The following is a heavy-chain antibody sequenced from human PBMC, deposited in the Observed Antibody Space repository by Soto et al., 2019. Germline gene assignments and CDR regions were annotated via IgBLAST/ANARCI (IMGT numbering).Heavy chain of an antibody. CDR3: ATHPPYGPLDH. J-gene: IGHJ1*01. Sequence: QLQLQESGPGLVKPSETLSLTCTVSGGSISSSSNHWGWIRQPPGKGLEWIGNIYYSANTYYNPSLKSRVTISVDTSKNQCSLRLTSVTAADTAVYYCATHPPYGPLDHWGQGTLVTVSS. V-gene: IGHV4-39*01. D-gene: IGHD4-17*01. CDR2: IYYSANT. CDR1: GGSISSSSNH.